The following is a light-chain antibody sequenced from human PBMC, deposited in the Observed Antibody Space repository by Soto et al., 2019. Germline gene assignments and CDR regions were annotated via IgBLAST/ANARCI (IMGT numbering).Light chain of an antibody. CDR2: WAS. J-gene: IGKJ4*01. CDR1: QSVLYSSNNKNY. CDR3: QQYYSTPVLT. Sequence: DIVMTQSPDSLAVSLGERATINCKSSQSVLYSSNNKNYLAWYQQKPGQPPTLVIYWASTRESGVPDRFSGSGSGTDFALPISSLQAEYGAVYYCQQYYSTPVLTFGGGTKVEIK. V-gene: IGKV4-1*01.